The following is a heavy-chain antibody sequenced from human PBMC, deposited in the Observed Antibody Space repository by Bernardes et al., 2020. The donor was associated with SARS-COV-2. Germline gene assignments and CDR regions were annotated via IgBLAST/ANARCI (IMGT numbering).Heavy chain of an antibody. J-gene: IGHJ3*02. CDR2: ISAYNGNT. Sequence: AALKVPCKASGYTFTSYGISWVRQAPGQGLEWMGWISAYNGNTNYAQKLQGRVTMTTDTSTSTAYMELRGLRSDDTAVYYCARDSTPYCSSTSCPGNAFDIWGQGTMVTVSS. CDR1: GYTFTSYG. D-gene: IGHD2-2*01. CDR3: ARDSTPYCSSTSCPGNAFDI. V-gene: IGHV1-18*01.